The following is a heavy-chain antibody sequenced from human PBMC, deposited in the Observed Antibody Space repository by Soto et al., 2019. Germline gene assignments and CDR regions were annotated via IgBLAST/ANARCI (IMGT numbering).Heavy chain of an antibody. CDR3: ARGPPYYYDSSGYYDYYYYGMDV. D-gene: IGHD3-22*01. V-gene: IGHV4-30-4*01. J-gene: IGHJ6*02. Sequence: QVQLQESGPGLVKPSQTLSLTCSVSGGSISSGDYYWSWIRQPPGKGLEWIGYIYYSGSTYYNPSLKSRFTISVDTSRNQFSLKLSSVTAADTAVYYCARGPPYYYDSSGYYDYYYYGMDVWGQGTTVTVSS. CDR2: IYYSGST. CDR1: GGSISSGDYY.